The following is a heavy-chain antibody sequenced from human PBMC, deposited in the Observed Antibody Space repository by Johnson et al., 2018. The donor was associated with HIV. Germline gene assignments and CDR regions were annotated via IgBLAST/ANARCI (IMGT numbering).Heavy chain of an antibody. V-gene: IGHV3-30-3*01. D-gene: IGHD4-17*01. Sequence: QVQLVESGGGVVQPGRSLRLSCAASGFTFSSYAMHWVRQAPGQGLEWVAVISYDGSNKYYADSVKGRFTISRDNAKNSLYLQMNSLSAEDTAVYYCAKGADYADYEGAFDIWGQGTMVTVSS. CDR2: ISYDGSNK. J-gene: IGHJ3*02. CDR3: AKGADYADYEGAFDI. CDR1: GFTFSSYA.